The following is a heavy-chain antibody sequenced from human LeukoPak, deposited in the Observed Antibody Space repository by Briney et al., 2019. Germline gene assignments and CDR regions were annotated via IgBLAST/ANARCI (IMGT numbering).Heavy chain of an antibody. V-gene: IGHV4-59*11. CDR2: IYYSGST. CDR1: CGSISSHY. J-gene: IGHJ5*02. CDR3: AREGSGGFDP. D-gene: IGHD6-25*01. Sequence: SGTLSLTCTVSCGSISSHYWSWIRQPPGKGLEWIGYIYYSGSTNYNPSLKSRVTISVDTSKNQFSLKLSSVTAADTAVYYCAREGSGGFDPWGQGTLVTVSS.